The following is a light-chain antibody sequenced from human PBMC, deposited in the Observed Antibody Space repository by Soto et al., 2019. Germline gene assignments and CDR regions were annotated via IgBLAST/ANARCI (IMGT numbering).Light chain of an antibody. J-gene: IGKJ2*01. CDR1: QSVSH. V-gene: IGKV3-20*01. CDR3: QQYGGSPLYT. Sequence: EIVLTQSPGTLSLSPGETATLSCGASQSVSHLAWYQQKPGQAPRLLVYAASSRATGIPDRFGGSGSGTDFTLTISRLEPEDFAVYYCQQYGGSPLYTVGQGTRLEIK. CDR2: AAS.